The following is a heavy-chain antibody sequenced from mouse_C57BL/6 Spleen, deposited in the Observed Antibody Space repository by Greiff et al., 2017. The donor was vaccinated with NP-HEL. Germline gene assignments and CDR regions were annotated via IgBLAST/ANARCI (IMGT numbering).Heavy chain of an antibody. V-gene: IGHV1-69*01. CDR2: IDPSDSYT. J-gene: IGHJ1*03. Sequence: QVQLKQPGAELVMPGASVKLSCKASGYTFTSYWMHWVKQRPGQGLEWIGEIDPSDSYTNYNQKFKGKSTLTVDKSSSTAYMQLSSLTSEDSAVYYCARRIYDGYYFDVWGTGTTVTVSS. D-gene: IGHD2-3*01. CDR3: ARRIYDGYYFDV. CDR1: GYTFTSYW.